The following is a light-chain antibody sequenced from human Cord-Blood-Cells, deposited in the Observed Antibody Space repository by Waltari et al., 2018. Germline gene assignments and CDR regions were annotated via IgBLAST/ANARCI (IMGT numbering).Light chain of an antibody. Sequence: QSALTQPASVSGSPGQSITISCTGPSSDVGSSNLVSWYQQHPGKAPKLMIYEGSKRPSGVSNRFSGSKSGNTASLTISGLQAEDEADYYCCSYAGSSTFYVFGTGTKVTVL. CDR2: EGS. V-gene: IGLV2-23*03. CDR3: CSYAGSSTFYV. J-gene: IGLJ1*01. CDR1: SSDVGSSNL.